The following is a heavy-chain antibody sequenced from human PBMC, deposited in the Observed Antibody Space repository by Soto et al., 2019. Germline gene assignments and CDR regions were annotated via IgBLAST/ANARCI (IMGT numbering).Heavy chain of an antibody. CDR2: ITGTGGSA. D-gene: IGHD6-25*01. CDR1: GFTFSSYA. CDR3: VKAPAALRYYYYVMDV. Sequence: DVQLLESGGGLVQPGGSLRLSCAASGFTFSSYAMSWVRQAPGKGLEWVPGITGTGGSAYYADSVRGRFTVSRDKSMNTLYLQINSLRAEDTAVYYCVKAPAALRYYYYVMDVWGHGTTVTVSS. V-gene: IGHV3-23*01. J-gene: IGHJ6*02.